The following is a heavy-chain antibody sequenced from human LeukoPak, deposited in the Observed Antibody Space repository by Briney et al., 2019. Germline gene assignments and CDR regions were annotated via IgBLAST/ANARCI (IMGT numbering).Heavy chain of an antibody. CDR3: ARRLKYCSSTSCYVGYFDY. CDR1: GYSFTSYW. D-gene: IGHD2-2*01. V-gene: IGHV5-51*01. CDR2: IYPGDSDT. J-gene: IGHJ4*02. Sequence: GESLKISCKGSGYSFTSYWIGWVRQMPGKGLEWMGIIYPGDSDTRYSPSSQGQVTISADKSISTAYLQWSSLKASDTAMYYCARRLKYCSSTSCYVGYFDYWGQGTLVTVSS.